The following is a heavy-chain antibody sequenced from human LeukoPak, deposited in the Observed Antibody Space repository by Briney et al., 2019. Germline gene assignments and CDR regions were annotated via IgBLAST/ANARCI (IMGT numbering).Heavy chain of an antibody. Sequence: SETLSLTCTVSGYSISSGYYWGWIRQPPGKGLDWIGSMYHSGNTYYNPSLKSRVTIAVDTSKNQFSLKLRSVTAADTAVYYCARVLGSGWSWKVDYWGRGTLVTVSS. V-gene: IGHV4-38-2*02. CDR3: ARVLGSGWSWKVDY. CDR1: GYSISSGYY. J-gene: IGHJ4*02. D-gene: IGHD6-19*01. CDR2: MYHSGNT.